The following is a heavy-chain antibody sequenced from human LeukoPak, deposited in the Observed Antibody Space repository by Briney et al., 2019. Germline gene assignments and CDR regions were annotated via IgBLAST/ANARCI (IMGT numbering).Heavy chain of an antibody. CDR1: GYTLTELS. V-gene: IGHV1-69*13. J-gene: IGHJ6*02. CDR2: IIPIFGTA. Sequence: ASVKVSCKVSGYTLTELSMHWVRQAPGKGLEWMGGIIPIFGTANYAQKFQGRVTITADESTSTAYMELSSLRSEDTAVYYCAGVTIFGVVIPYGMDVWGQGTTVTVSS. CDR3: AGVTIFGVVIPYGMDV. D-gene: IGHD3-3*01.